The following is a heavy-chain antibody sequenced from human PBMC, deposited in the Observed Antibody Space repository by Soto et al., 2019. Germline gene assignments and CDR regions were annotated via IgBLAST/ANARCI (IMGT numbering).Heavy chain of an antibody. D-gene: IGHD2-2*01. CDR3: QKGDIVVVPAPSDY. CDR2: ISGSGGST. Sequence: GGSLRLSCAASGFTFSSYAMSWVRQAPGKGLEWVSAISGSGGSTYYADSVKGRFTISRDNSKNTLYLQMNSLRAEDTAVYYCQKGDIVVVPAPSDYWGQGTLVTVSS. V-gene: IGHV3-23*01. J-gene: IGHJ4*02. CDR1: GFTFSSYA.